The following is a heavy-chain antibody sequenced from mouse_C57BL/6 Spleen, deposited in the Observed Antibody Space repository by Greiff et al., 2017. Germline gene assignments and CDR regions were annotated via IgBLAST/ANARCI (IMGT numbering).Heavy chain of an antibody. J-gene: IGHJ2*01. CDR3: TRGTTVVDDYFDY. CDR1: GYTFTDYE. V-gene: IGHV1-15*01. Sequence: QVQLKESGAELVRPGASVTLSCKASGYTFTDYEMHWVKQTPVHGLEWIGAIDPETGGPAYNQKFKGKAILTAEKSSSTAYMELRSLTSEDSAVYYCTRGTTVVDDYFDYWGKGTTLTVSS. D-gene: IGHD1-1*01. CDR2: IDPETGGP.